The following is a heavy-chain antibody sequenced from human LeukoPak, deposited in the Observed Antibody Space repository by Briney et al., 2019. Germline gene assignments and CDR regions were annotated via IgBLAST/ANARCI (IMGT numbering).Heavy chain of an antibody. V-gene: IGHV4-34*01. CDR1: GGSFRGYY. D-gene: IGHD2-15*01. CDR3: ARGLTYCSGGSCYWGYFDY. Sequence: SETLSLTCVVYGGSFRGYYWSWVRQPPGKGLEWIGETNHSGSTNYNPSLKSRVTISVDTSKNQFSLKLSSVTAADTAVYYCARGLTYCSGGSCYWGYFDYWGQGTLVTVSS. CDR2: TNHSGST. J-gene: IGHJ4*02.